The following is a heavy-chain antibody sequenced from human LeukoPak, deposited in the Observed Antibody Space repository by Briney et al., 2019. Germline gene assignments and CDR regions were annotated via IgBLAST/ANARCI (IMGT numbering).Heavy chain of an antibody. D-gene: IGHD6-13*01. V-gene: IGHV4-34*01. J-gene: IGHJ6*02. Sequence: SETLSLTCTVSGGSISSYYWSWIRQPPGKGLEWIGEINRSGSTNYNPSLKSRVTISVDTSKNQFSLKLSSVTAADTAVYYCARGYSSSWPGYYYYGMDVWGQGTTVTVSS. CDR3: ARGYSSSWPGYYYYGMDV. CDR2: INRSGST. CDR1: GGSISSYY.